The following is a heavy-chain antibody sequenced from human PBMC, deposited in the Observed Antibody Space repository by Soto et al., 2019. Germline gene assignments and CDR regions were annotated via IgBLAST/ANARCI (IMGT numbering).Heavy chain of an antibody. CDR3: ARGHYYGPAYGMDV. V-gene: IGHV1-2*02. CDR2: ISPRSGSA. CDR1: GYTFSDYY. Sequence: SVKVSCKASGYTFSDYYIHWVRQAPGQGLEWMGWISPRSGSANFAQRFQGRVSMTRDTSITTAYMELRRLKSDDTAVYYCARGHYYGPAYGMDVWGQGTTVTVS. J-gene: IGHJ6*02. D-gene: IGHD3-10*01.